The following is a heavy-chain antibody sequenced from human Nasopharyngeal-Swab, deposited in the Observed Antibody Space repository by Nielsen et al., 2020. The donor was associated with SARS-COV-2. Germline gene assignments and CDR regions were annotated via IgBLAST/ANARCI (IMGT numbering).Heavy chain of an antibody. CDR3: AKDLRGPYFF. V-gene: IGHV3-23*01. Sequence: ESLKIPCAASVFPFSTSGMRWVRQAPGKGLGWVSSICGRGDNTYYADSVKGRFTISRDNSKNTLSLQMNSLRAEDTAVYYCAKDLRGPYFFWGQGTLVTVSS. D-gene: IGHD2/OR15-2a*01. CDR2: ICGRGDNT. J-gene: IGHJ4*02. CDR1: VFPFSTSG.